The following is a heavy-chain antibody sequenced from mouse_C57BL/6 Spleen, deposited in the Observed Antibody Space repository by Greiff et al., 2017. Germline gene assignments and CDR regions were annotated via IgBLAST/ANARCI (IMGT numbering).Heavy chain of an antibody. CDR3: ARRTTVVVYYFDY. CDR1: GYAFRSYW. D-gene: IGHD1-1*01. V-gene: IGHV1-80*01. J-gene: IGHJ2*01. CDR2: IYPGDGDT. Sequence: QVQLKESGAELVKPGASVKISCKASGYAFRSYWMNWVKQRPGKGLEWIGQIYPGDGDTNYTGKFKGKATLTADKSSSTAYMQLSSLTSEDSAVYFCARRTTVVVYYFDYWGQGTTLTVSS.